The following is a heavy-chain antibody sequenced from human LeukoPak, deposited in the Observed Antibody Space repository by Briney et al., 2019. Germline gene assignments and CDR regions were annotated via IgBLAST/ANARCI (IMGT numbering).Heavy chain of an antibody. D-gene: IGHD1-26*01. J-gene: IGHJ6*03. CDR1: GGSISSYY. V-gene: IGHV4-4*07. Sequence: SETLCLTCTVSGGSISSYYWSWIRQPAGKGLEWIGRIYTSGSTNYNPSLKSRVTMSVDTSKNQFSLKLSSVTAADTAVYYCARDSATAPASYYYYYMDVWGKGTTVTVSS. CDR3: ARDSATAPASYYYYYMDV. CDR2: IYTSGST.